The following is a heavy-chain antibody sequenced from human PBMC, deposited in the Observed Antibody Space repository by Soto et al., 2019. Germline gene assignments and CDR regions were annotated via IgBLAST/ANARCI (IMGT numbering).Heavy chain of an antibody. Sequence: SETLSLTCAVYGGSFIGYYWSWILQPPGKGLEWIGEINHSGSTNYNPSLKSRVTISVDTSKNQFSLKLSSVTAADTAVYYCAREGLDFWSGYFMGIDYWGQGTLVTVSS. CDR1: GGSFIGYY. CDR3: AREGLDFWSGYFMGIDY. CDR2: INHSGST. D-gene: IGHD3-3*01. J-gene: IGHJ4*02. V-gene: IGHV4-34*01.